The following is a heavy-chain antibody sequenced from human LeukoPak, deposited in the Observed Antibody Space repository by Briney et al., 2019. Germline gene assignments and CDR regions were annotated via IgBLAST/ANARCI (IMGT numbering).Heavy chain of an antibody. J-gene: IGHJ4*02. Sequence: SVKVSCKASGGTFSSYAISWVRQAPGQGPEWMGGIIPIFGTANYAQKFQGRVTITADESTRTAYMELSSLRSDDTAVYYCARGGVSSSWYRTPDYWGQGTLVTVSS. CDR3: ARGGVSSSWYRTPDY. CDR1: GGTFSSYA. D-gene: IGHD6-13*01. CDR2: IIPIFGTA. V-gene: IGHV1-69*13.